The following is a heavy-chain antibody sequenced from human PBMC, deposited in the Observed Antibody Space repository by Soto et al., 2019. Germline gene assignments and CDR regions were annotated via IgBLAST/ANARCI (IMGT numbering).Heavy chain of an antibody. CDR3: AKDSRILVVTAPYDY. J-gene: IGHJ4*02. V-gene: IGHV3-30*18. Sequence: QVQLVESGGGVVQPGRSLRLSCAASGFTFSSYGMHWVRQAPGKGLEWVAVISYDGSNKYYADSVKGRFTISSDNSKNTLYLQMNSLRAEDTAVYYCAKDSRILVVTAPYDYWGQGTLITVSS. D-gene: IGHD2-21*02. CDR2: ISYDGSNK. CDR1: GFTFSSYG.